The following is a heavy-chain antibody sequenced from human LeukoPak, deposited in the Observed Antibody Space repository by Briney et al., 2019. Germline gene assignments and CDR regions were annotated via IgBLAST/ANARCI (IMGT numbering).Heavy chain of an antibody. CDR1: VGSIRRYY. CDR3: ARDGYTASYYSLDY. V-gene: IGHV4-4*07. Sequence: PSETLSLTCTVSVGSIRRYYWSWIRQPAGKGLESIGRIYSSGTTNYNPSLKSRVTMSVDMSTKQFSLRLSSVTAAHRAIYSCARDGYTASYYSLDYWGQGILVTVSS. CDR2: IYSSGTT. D-gene: IGHD1-26*01. J-gene: IGHJ4*02.